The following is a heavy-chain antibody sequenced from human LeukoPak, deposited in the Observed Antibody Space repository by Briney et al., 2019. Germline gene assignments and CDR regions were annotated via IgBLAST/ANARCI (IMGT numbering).Heavy chain of an antibody. Sequence: VASVKVSCKASGYTFTSYGISWVRQAPGQGLEWMGRIIPILGIANYAQKFQGRVTITADKSTSTAYMELSSLRSEDTAVYYCARDQHSDYYYYYGMDVWGQGTTVTVSS. CDR3: ARDQHSDYYYYYGMDV. J-gene: IGHJ6*02. V-gene: IGHV1-69*04. CDR1: GYTFTSYG. CDR2: IIPILGIA.